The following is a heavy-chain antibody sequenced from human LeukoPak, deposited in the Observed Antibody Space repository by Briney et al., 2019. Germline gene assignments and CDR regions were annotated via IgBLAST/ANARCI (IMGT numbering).Heavy chain of an antibody. V-gene: IGHV3-53*01. J-gene: IGHJ4*02. Sequence: PGGSLRLSCAASGFTVSSNYMSWVRQAPGKGLEWVSVIYSGGSTYYADSVKGRFTISRDNSKNTLYLQMNSLRAEDTAVYYCARDRREGCSSTSCSPLGYWGQGTLVTVSS. CDR1: GFTVSSNY. D-gene: IGHD2-2*01. CDR2: IYSGGST. CDR3: ARDRREGCSSTSCSPLGY.